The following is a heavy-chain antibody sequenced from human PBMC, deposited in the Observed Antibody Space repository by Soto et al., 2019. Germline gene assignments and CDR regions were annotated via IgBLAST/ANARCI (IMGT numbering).Heavy chain of an antibody. D-gene: IGHD3-10*01. CDR3: ARASDHYYGSGSYYRVASYYYYGMDV. CDR1: GFTFSSYS. CDR2: ISSSSSYI. J-gene: IGHJ6*02. Sequence: GGSLRLSCAASGFTFSSYSMNWVRQAPGKGLEWVSSISSSSSYIYYADSVKGRFTISRDNAKNSRYLQMNSLRAEDTAVYYWARASDHYYGSGSYYRVASYYYYGMDVWGQGTTVTVSS. V-gene: IGHV3-21*01.